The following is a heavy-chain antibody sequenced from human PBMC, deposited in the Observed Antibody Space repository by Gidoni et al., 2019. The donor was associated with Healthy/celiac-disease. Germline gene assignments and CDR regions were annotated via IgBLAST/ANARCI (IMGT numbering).Heavy chain of an antibody. CDR3: ARDSVTVTTFVRLAF. D-gene: IGHD4-17*01. J-gene: IGHJ4*02. Sequence: VQLVESGGGLVKPGGSLRLSCAASGFTFSSYSMNWVRQAPGKGLEWVSSISSSSSYIYYADSVKGRFTISRDNAKNSLYLQMNSLRAEDTAVYYCARDSVTVTTFVRLAFWGQGTLVTVSS. CDR1: GFTFSSYS. V-gene: IGHV3-21*01. CDR2: ISSSSSYI.